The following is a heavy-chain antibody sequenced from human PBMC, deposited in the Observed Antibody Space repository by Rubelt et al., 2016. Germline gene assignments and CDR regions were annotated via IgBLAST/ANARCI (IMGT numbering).Heavy chain of an antibody. CDR1: GGSISSSSYY. J-gene: IGHJ4*02. CDR3: ARTYYYGSSGPVDY. D-gene: IGHD3-22*01. Sequence: QLQLQESGPGLVKPSETLSLTCTVSGGSISSSSYYWGWIRQPPGKGLEWIGSIYYSGSTYYNPSLKSRVTISVDTSKNQSSRKLRSGTAADTAVYYCARTYYYGSSGPVDYWGQGTLVTVSS. V-gene: IGHV4-39*01. CDR2: IYYSGST.